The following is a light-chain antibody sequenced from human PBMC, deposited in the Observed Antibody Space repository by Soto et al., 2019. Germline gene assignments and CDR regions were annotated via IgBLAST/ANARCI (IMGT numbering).Light chain of an antibody. CDR2: DAS. CDR3: QRRSNWIT. J-gene: IGKJ5*01. CDR1: QSISSY. V-gene: IGKV3-11*01. Sequence: EVVLTQSPATLSLSPGERATISCRASQSISSYLACYQQQPGQAPRLLIYDASNRATGIPARFSGSGSGTDFTLTISSLEPEAFAVYYCQRRSNWITFGQGTRLEIE.